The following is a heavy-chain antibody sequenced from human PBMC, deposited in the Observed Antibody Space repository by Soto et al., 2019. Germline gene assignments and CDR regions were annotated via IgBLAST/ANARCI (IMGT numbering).Heavy chain of an antibody. D-gene: IGHD6-6*01. Sequence: SVKVSCKASGGTFNNYAVSWVRQAPGQGLEWMGGIIPIFGSANYAPQFQGRVTITAGESTRTVYMELSSLRSEDTAIYYCARLLSVPLWGQGTLVTVTS. CDR2: IIPIFGSA. V-gene: IGHV1-69*13. CDR1: GGTFNNYA. CDR3: ARLLSVPL. J-gene: IGHJ4*02.